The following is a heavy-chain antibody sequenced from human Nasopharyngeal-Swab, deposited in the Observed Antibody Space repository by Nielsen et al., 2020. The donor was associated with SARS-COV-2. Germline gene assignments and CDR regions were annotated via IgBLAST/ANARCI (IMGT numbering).Heavy chain of an antibody. CDR2: IRSTPYGATT. D-gene: IGHD1-14*01. Sequence: SLKISCAASGFAFGSYAMNWVRQAPGKGLEWVSFIRSTPYGATTEYAASVKGRFTFSRDDSKSVVYLQMNSLETEDTAVYYCTRGRRPDANTLYFYMDVWGKGTTVTVSS. CDR3: TRGRRPDANTLYFYMDV. J-gene: IGHJ6*03. V-gene: IGHV3-49*04. CDR1: GFAFGSYA.